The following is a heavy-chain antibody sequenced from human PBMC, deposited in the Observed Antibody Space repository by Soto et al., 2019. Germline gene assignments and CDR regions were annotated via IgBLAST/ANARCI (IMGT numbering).Heavy chain of an antibody. D-gene: IGHD2-15*01. Sequence: SETLSLTCTVSGGSISSYYWSWIRQPPGKGLEWIGYIYYSGSTNYNPSLKSRVTISVDTSKNQFSLKLTSVTAADTAVYYCARGGNCSGGSCYAIKFDYWGQGTLVTAPQ. V-gene: IGHV4-59*01. J-gene: IGHJ4*02. CDR2: IYYSGST. CDR1: GGSISSYY. CDR3: ARGGNCSGGSCYAIKFDY.